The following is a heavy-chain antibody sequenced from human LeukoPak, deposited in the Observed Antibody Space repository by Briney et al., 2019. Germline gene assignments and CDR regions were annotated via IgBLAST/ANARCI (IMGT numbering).Heavy chain of an antibody. J-gene: IGHJ4*02. V-gene: IGHV3-23*01. CDR2: ISGSGGST. CDR3: ANDHRSGGSCYSDY. CDR1: GFTFSSYA. D-gene: IGHD2-15*01. Sequence: GALRLSCAASGFTFSSYAMSWVRQAPGKGLEWVSAISGSGGSTYYADSVKGRFTISRDNSKNTLYLQMNSLRAEDTAVYYCANDHRSGGSCYSDYWGQGTLVTVSS.